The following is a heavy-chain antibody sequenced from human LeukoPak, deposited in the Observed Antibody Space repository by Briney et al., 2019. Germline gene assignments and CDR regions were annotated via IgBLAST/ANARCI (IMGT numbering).Heavy chain of an antibody. J-gene: IGHJ4*02. V-gene: IGHV3-7*01. CDR3: ARDPGSSAFDS. CDR2: INQDGSVR. CDR1: GFTFSSYW. D-gene: IGHD5/OR15-5a*01. Sequence: PGGSLRLSCAASGFTFSSYWMSWVRQTPEKGLESVANINQDGSVRNYVDSVKGRFTISRDNAEKSLHLQMNSLRADDTAVYYCARDPGSSAFDSRGQGTLVTVSS.